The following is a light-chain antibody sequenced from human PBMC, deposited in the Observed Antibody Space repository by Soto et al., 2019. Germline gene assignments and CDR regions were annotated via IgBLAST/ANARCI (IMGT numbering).Light chain of an antibody. J-gene: IGLJ2*01. V-gene: IGLV1-40*01. CDR3: QSYDRSLDVL. Sequence: QSVLTQPPSVSGAPGQRVTISCTGSSSNIGAGYDVHWYQQLPGTAPKLLIYGNSNRPSGVPDRFSGSKSGTSASLAITGLQAEDEADYSCQSYDRSLDVLFGGGTKVTVL. CDR1: SSNIGAGYD. CDR2: GNS.